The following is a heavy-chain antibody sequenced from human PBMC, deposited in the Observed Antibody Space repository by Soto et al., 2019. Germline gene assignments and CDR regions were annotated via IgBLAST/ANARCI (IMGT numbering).Heavy chain of an antibody. D-gene: IGHD6-13*01. V-gene: IGHV4-30-4*02. Sequence: PSETLSLTCTVSGGSISSGDYYWSWIRQPPGKGLEWIGYIYYSGSTNYNPSLKSRVTIPVDTSKNQFSLKLSSVTAADTAVYYCARVEQQLANNWFDPWGQGTLVTVSS. CDR2: IYYSGST. CDR3: ARVEQQLANNWFDP. J-gene: IGHJ5*02. CDR1: GGSISSGDYY.